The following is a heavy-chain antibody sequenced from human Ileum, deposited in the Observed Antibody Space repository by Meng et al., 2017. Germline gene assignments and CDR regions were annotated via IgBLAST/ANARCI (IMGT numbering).Heavy chain of an antibody. CDR3: SRTSYYDNSGYYPG. V-gene: IGHV4-34*02. CDR2: INHSGST. D-gene: IGHD3-22*01. J-gene: IGHJ4*02. Sequence: QVELTPWGAGLLKPSETLYRTCAVYVGSFSGDYWSWIRQTPGKGLEWIGEINHSGSTNYNPSLKSRVTISVDTSKNQFSLKLSSVTAADTAVYYCSRTSYYDNSGYYPGWGQGTLVTVSS. CDR1: VGSFSGDY.